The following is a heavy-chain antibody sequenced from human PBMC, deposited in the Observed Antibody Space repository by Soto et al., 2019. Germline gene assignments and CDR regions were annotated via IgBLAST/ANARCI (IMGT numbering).Heavy chain of an antibody. CDR3: ARDRGSLLVPAAKYYYGMDV. Sequence: ASVKVSRKASGYTFTSYYIHWVRQAPGQRLEWMGIINPSGGSTSYAQKFQGRVTMTRDTSTSTVYMELSSLRSEDTAVYYCARDRGSLLVPAAKYYYGMDVWGQGTTVTVSS. V-gene: IGHV1-46*01. D-gene: IGHD2-2*01. CDR1: GYTFTSYY. CDR2: INPSGGST. J-gene: IGHJ6*02.